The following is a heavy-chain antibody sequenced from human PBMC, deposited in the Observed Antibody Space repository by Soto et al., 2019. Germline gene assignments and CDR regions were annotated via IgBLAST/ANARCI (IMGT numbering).Heavy chain of an antibody. Sequence: ESGGGLVQPGGSLRLSCAASGFTFSSYWMSWVRQAPGKGLEWVANIKQDGSEKYYVDSVKGRFTISRDNAKNSLYLQMNSLRAEDTAVYYCAREYSSSWYDWFDPWGQGTLVTVSS. CDR1: GFTFSSYW. CDR2: IKQDGSEK. V-gene: IGHV3-7*01. CDR3: AREYSSSWYDWFDP. D-gene: IGHD6-13*01. J-gene: IGHJ5*02.